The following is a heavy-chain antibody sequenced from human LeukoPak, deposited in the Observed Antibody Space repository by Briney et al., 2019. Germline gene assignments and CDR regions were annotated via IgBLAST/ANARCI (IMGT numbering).Heavy chain of an antibody. D-gene: IGHD5-18*01. J-gene: IGHJ3*02. CDR2: IDSTGST. CDR1: GFTFSSYS. V-gene: IGHV3-66*01. Sequence: PGGSLRLSCAASGFTFSSYSMNWVRQAPGKGLGWGSCIDSTGSTYYADYEKGRFTISRDNSRNTLYLQMNSLRVEDTAVYYCARRERLGYSYGRGTLDIWGQGTMVTVSS. CDR3: ARRERLGYSYGRGTLDI.